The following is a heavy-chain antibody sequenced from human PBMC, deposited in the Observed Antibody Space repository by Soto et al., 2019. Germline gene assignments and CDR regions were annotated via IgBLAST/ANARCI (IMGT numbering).Heavy chain of an antibody. V-gene: IGHV3-7*01. J-gene: IGHJ4*02. D-gene: IGHD4-17*01. CDR3: AREGHDYGSGYNY. Sequence: GGSLRLSCAASGFTFSTYGMSCVRQAPGKGLEWVANIKQDGSEKYYVDSVKGRFTVSRDKAKNSLYLQMNSLRAEDTAVYYCAREGHDYGSGYNYWGQGTLVTVSS. CDR2: IKQDGSEK. CDR1: GFTFSTYG.